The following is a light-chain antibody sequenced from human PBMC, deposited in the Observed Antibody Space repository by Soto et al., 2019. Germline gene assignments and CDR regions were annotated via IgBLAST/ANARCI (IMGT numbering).Light chain of an antibody. CDR3: QQYGSSQS. V-gene: IGKV3-20*01. CDR2: GAS. J-gene: IGKJ1*01. CDR1: QSVSSSY. Sequence: EIVLTQSPGTLSLSPGERATLSCRASQSVSSSYLAWYQQKPGQAPRLLIYGASSRATGIPDSFSGSGSGTDFTLTISRLEPEDGAVYYCQQYGSSQSFGQGTKVEIK.